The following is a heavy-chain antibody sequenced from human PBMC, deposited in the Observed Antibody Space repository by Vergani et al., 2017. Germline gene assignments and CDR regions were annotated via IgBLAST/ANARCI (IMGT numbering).Heavy chain of an antibody. CDR2: INPIDSKI. V-gene: IGHV5-51*01. CDR3: TRHVPCGDGACLHFDH. D-gene: IGHD2-21*01. Sequence: EVMLVQSVAEVKKPGESLKISCKYSESSFTSNQIAWVRQMSGKGLQWMGNINPIDSKIAYSPSFEGQFIMSVDKSITTAYLQWRSLKASDTAIYYCTRHVPCGDGACLHFDHWGQGTQVTVSS. J-gene: IGHJ4*02. CDR1: ESSFTSNQ.